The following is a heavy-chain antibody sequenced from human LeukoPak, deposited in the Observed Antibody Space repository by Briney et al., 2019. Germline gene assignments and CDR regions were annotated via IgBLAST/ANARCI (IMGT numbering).Heavy chain of an antibody. J-gene: IGHJ6*03. CDR1: GFTFSTYE. Sequence: PGGSLRLSCAASGFTFSTYEINWVRQAPGKGLEWLSHIGTSGSSIHYADSVKGRFTISRDNAKNSLYLQMNSLRVEDTAVYYCARDATTELGTVYMDVWGKGTTVTISS. CDR2: IGTSGSSI. D-gene: IGHD4-17*01. V-gene: IGHV3-48*03. CDR3: ARDATTELGTVYMDV.